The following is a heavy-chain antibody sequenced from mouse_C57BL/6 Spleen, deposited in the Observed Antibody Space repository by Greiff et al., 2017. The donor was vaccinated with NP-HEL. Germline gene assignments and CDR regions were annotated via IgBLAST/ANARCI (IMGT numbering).Heavy chain of an antibody. CDR1: GFTFSSYA. J-gene: IGHJ2*01. Sequence: EVQRVESGEGLVKPGGSLKLSCAASGFTFSSYAMSWVRQTPEKRLEWVAYISSGGDYIYYADTVKGRFTISRDNARNTLYLQMSSLKSEDTAMYYCTREDSNGYFDYWGQGTTLTVSS. V-gene: IGHV5-9-1*02. CDR2: ISSGGDYI. D-gene: IGHD2-5*01. CDR3: TREDSNGYFDY.